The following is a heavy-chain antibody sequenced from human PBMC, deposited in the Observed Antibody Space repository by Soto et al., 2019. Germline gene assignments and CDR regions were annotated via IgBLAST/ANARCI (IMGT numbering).Heavy chain of an antibody. CDR2: INHSGST. CDR1: GGSFSGYY. Sequence: SETLSLTCAVYGGSFSGYYWSWIRQPPGKGLEWIGEINHSGSTNYNPSLKSRVTISVDTSKNQFSLKLSSVTAADTAVYYCARNLRRSSSSRYYYYMDVWGKGTTVTVSS. J-gene: IGHJ6*03. D-gene: IGHD6-13*01. CDR3: ARNLRRSSSSRYYYYMDV. V-gene: IGHV4-34*01.